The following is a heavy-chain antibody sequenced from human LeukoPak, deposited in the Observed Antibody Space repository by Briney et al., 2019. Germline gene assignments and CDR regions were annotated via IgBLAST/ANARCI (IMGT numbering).Heavy chain of an antibody. D-gene: IGHD6-19*01. CDR3: ARDLVAVAGTEYYFDY. J-gene: IGHJ4*02. CDR2: IHTSGST. V-gene: IGHV4-61*02. Sequence: PSQTLSLTCTVSGGSISSGSYYWSWIRQPAGRGLECIGRIHTSGSTNYNPSLKSRVTISVDTSKNQFSLKLSSVTAADAAVHYCARDLVAVAGTEYYFDYWGQGTLVTVSS. CDR1: GGSISSGSYY.